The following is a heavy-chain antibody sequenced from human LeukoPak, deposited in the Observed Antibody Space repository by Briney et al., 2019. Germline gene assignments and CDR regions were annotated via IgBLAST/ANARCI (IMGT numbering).Heavy chain of an antibody. CDR3: ARVVGAGYFDL. V-gene: IGHV3-7*01. Sequence: GGSLRLSCAASGFRFSTYWMSWVRQAPGKGLEWVANIKEDGSEKYYVDSVKGRFTISRDNAKNSLYLQMNSLRAEDTAVYYCARVVGAGYFDLWGRGTLVTVSS. J-gene: IGHJ2*01. CDR2: IKEDGSEK. D-gene: IGHD1-26*01. CDR1: GFRFSTYW.